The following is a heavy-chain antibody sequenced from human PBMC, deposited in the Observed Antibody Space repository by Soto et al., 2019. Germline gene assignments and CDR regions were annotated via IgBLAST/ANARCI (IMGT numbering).Heavy chain of an antibody. CDR1: GGTFSSYA. V-gene: IGHV1-69*11. Sequence: QVQLVQSGAEVKKPGSSVKVSCEASGGTFSSYAISWVRQAPGQGLEWMGGIIPILGTPDYAQKFQGRVTITADESRSTAYMELSSLRSEDTAVYYWAITRQRNYYSGMDVWGQGTTVTVAS. D-gene: IGHD3-16*01. CDR2: IIPILGTP. J-gene: IGHJ6*02. CDR3: AITRQRNYYSGMDV.